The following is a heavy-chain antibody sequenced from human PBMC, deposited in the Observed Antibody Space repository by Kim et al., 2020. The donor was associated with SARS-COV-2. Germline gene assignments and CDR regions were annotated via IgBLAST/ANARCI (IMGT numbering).Heavy chain of an antibody. CDR1: GYTFTSYA. Sequence: ASVKVSCKASGYTFTSYAMHWVRQAPGQRLEWMGWINAGNGNTKYSQKFQGRVTITRDTSASTAYMELSSLRSEDTAVYYCARGRYYGLWGGYYRRGFFDYWGQGALVTVSS. D-gene: IGHD3-3*01. V-gene: IGHV1-3*01. CDR3: ARGRYYGLWGGYYRRGFFDY. J-gene: IGHJ4*02. CDR2: INAGNGNT.